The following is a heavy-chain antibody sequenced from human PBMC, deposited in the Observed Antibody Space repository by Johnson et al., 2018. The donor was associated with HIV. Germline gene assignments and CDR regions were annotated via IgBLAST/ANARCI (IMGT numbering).Heavy chain of an antibody. CDR3: ARHSTSSTMGAFDI. V-gene: IGHV3-7*01. Sequence: VQLVESGGGLVKPGGSLRLSCRASGFPFSNAWISWVRQAPGKGLEWVANIKQDGSEKYYVDSVKGRFTISRDNAKNSLYLQMNSLRAEDTAVYYCARHSTSSTMGAFDIWGQGTMVTVSS. CDR2: IKQDGSEK. D-gene: IGHD6-6*01. J-gene: IGHJ3*02. CDR1: GFPFSNAW.